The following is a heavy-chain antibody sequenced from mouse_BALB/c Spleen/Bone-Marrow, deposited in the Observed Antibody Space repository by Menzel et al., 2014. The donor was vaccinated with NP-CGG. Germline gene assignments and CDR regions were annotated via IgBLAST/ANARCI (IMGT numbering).Heavy chain of an antibody. J-gene: IGHJ2*01. CDR3: NEGYGNYGY. Sequence: EVQLQQSGAEHVRSGASVKLSCTASGFNIKDYYMHWVKQRPEQGLEWIGWIDPENGDTEYAPKFQGKATMTADTSSNTAYLQLSSLTSEDTAVYYCNEGYGNYGYWGQGTTLTVSS. CDR2: IDPENGDT. D-gene: IGHD2-10*02. CDR1: GFNIKDYY. V-gene: IGHV14-4*02.